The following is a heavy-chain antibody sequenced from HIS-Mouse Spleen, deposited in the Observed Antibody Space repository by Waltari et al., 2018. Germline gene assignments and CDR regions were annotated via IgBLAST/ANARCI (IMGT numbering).Heavy chain of an antibody. CDR1: GGTFSSYA. J-gene: IGHJ6*02. V-gene: IGHV1-69*01. D-gene: IGHD1-26*01. CDR3: ARDLWGVGATYYYYGMDV. Sequence: QVQLVQSGAEVKKPGSSVKVSCKASGGTFSSYAISWVRQAPGQGLEWMGGIIPTLGQANDEQKYQGSVTITADESTSTAYMELSSLRSEDTAVYYCARDLWGVGATYYYYGMDVWGQGTTVTVSS. CDR2: IIPTLGQA.